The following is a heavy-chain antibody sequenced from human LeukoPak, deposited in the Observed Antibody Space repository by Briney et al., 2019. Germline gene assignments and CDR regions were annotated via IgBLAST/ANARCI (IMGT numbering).Heavy chain of an antibody. J-gene: IGHJ4*02. V-gene: IGHV4-59*08. CDR1: GGFISTYY. CDR3: ASGLRISPDY. Sequence: PSETLSLTCTVSGGFISTYYWSWIRQPPGKGLEWIGYIYYSGSTTYNPSLKSRVTISVDTSKNQFSLKLSSVTAADTAVYYCASGLRISPDYWGQGTLVTVSS. CDR2: IYYSGST. D-gene: IGHD2-21*02.